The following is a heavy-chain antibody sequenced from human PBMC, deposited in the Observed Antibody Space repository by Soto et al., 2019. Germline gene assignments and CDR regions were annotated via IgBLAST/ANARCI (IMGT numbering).Heavy chain of an antibody. CDR1: GFALSSYW. J-gene: IGHJ5*02. CDR3: ARVPVGAYGKFDP. V-gene: IGHV3-74*01. Sequence: EVQLVESGGGLVQAGGSLRLSCAASGFALSSYWMHWVRRVPGKGLLWVSRINPDGSRIDYADSVRGRFTISRDNAKNTLFLQMNNLRAEDTALYHCARVPVGAYGKFDPWGQGTLVTVSS. CDR2: INPDGSRI. D-gene: IGHD2-8*02.